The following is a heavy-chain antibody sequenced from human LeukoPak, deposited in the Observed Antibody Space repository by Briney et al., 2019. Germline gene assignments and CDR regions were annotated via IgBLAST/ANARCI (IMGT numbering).Heavy chain of an antibody. CDR2: MNPNSGNT. J-gene: IGHJ4*02. CDR3: SREPRPCYYGSGSCQFDY. D-gene: IGHD3-10*01. V-gene: IGHV1-8*01. CDR1: GYTFTSYD. Sequence: GASVKVSCKASGYTFTSYDINWGRQAPGHGLGWLGGMNPNSGNTGYAQKFQGRGTITADESTNTAYLELSSLRSEDTAVYYCSREPRPCYYGSGSCQFDYWGQGTLVTVSS.